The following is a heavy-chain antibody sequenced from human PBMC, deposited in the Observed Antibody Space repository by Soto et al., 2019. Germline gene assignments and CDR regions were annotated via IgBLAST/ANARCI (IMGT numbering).Heavy chain of an antibody. CDR2: ITPIFATA. V-gene: IGHV1-69*01. CDR3: ASPSASGRF. J-gene: IGHJ4*02. CDR1: GGTFSSSA. Sequence: QVQLVQSGAEVKRPGSSVKVSCKASGGTFSSSAFNWVRQAPGHGLEWMGAITPIFATANYAQRFQGRLTISAAASTTTVYMDLGSLTFDATALYYCASPSASGRFWGQGSLVTVSS.